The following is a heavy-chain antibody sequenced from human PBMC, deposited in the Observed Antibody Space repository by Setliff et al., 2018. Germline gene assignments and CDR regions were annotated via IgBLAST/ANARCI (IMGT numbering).Heavy chain of an antibody. Sequence: SETLSLTCAVSGYFISSGYYWGWIRQPPGKGLEWIGSIYHSGSTYYNPSLKSRVTISVDTSKKQFSPKLSSVTAADTAVYYCARVSMLAAAGYYSYYYGMDVWGQGTTVTVSS. CDR1: GYFISSGYY. D-gene: IGHD6-13*01. J-gene: IGHJ6*02. V-gene: IGHV4-38-2*01. CDR2: IYHSGST. CDR3: ARVSMLAAAGYYSYYYGMDV.